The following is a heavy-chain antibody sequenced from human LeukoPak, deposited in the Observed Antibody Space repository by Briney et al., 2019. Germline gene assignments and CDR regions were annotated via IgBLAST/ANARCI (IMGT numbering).Heavy chain of an antibody. CDR3: ARPYDNYMDV. V-gene: IGHV4-39*01. CDR1: GGSISSSSYY. CDR2: IYYSGST. J-gene: IGHJ6*03. Sequence: SETLSLTCTVSGGSISSSSYYWGWIRRPPGKGLEWIGSIYYSGSTYYNPSLKSRVTISVDTSKNQFSLKLSSGTAADTAVYYCARPYDNYMDVWGKGTTVTVSS.